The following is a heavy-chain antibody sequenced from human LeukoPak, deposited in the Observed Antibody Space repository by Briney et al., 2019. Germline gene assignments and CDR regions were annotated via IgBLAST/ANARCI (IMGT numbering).Heavy chain of an antibody. J-gene: IGHJ6*02. D-gene: IGHD5-18*01. CDR2: ISSDGSIT. CDR3: ARDAVDTANAV. CDR1: GFTFTTYW. V-gene: IGHV3-74*01. Sequence: GGSLRLSCAASGFTFTTYWMHWVRQAPGKGLVWVSHISSDGSITSYADSVKGRFTISRDNAKNTLYLQMNSLRAEDTAVYYCARDAVDTANAVWGQGTTVTVSS.